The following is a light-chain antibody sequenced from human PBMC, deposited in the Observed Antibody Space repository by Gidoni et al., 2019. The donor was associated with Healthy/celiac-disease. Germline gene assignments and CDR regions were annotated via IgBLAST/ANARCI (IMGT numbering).Light chain of an antibody. CDR2: DAS. CDR1: QSVSSY. CDR3: QQRSNWPLFT. J-gene: IGKJ5*01. V-gene: IGKV3-11*01. Sequence: EIVLTQSPATLSLSPGERATLSCRASQSVSSYLACYQQKPGQAPRLLLYDASNRSNGIPARFSGSGSWKDFTLTISSLEPEDFAVYYCQQRSNWPLFTFGQGTRLEIK.